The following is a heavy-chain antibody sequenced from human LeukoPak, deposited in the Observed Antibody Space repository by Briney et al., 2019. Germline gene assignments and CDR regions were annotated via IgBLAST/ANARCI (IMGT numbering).Heavy chain of an antibody. CDR2: ISGRGGST. V-gene: IGHV3-23*01. CDR1: GFTFSSYA. Sequence: GGSLRLSCAASGFTFSSYAMSWVRQAPGKGLEWVSAISGRGGSTYYADSVKGRFTISRDNSKNTLYLQMNSLRAEDTAVYYCAKDGSRVDYYGSGSPGWYFDYWGQGTLVTVSS. D-gene: IGHD3-10*01. CDR3: AKDGSRVDYYGSGSPGWYFDY. J-gene: IGHJ4*02.